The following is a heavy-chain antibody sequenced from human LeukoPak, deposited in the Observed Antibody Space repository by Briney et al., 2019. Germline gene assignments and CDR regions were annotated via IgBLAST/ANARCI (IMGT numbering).Heavy chain of an antibody. CDR3: ARVRGYANFDY. CDR1: GGSISSGGYS. J-gene: IGHJ4*02. V-gene: IGHV4-30-2*01. CDR2: IYHSGST. Sequence: SETLSLTCAVSGGSISSGGYSWSWIRQPPGKGLEWIGYIYHSGSTYYNPSLKSRVTISVDRSENQFSLKLSSVTAADTAVYYCARVRGYANFDYWGQGTLVTVSS. D-gene: IGHD2-15*01.